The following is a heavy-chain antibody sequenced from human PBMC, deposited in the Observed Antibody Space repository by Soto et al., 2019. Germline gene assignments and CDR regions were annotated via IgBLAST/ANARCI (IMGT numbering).Heavy chain of an antibody. CDR1: GYSFTSYW. Sequence: GESLKISCKGSGYSFTSYWISWVRQMPGKGLEWMGRIDPSDSYTNYSPSFQGHVTISADKSISTAYLQWSSLKASDTAMYYCARILGPCRTTTCPYGMDVWGQGTTVTVSS. D-gene: IGHD2-2*01. V-gene: IGHV5-10-1*01. CDR3: ARILGPCRTTTCPYGMDV. J-gene: IGHJ6*02. CDR2: IDPSDSYT.